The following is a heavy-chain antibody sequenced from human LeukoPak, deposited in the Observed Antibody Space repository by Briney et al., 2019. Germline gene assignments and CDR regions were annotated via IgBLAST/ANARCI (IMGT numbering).Heavy chain of an antibody. CDR1: GFTVSSYS. V-gene: IGHV3-64*01. D-gene: IGHD3-22*01. Sequence: PGGSLRLSCAASGFTVSSYSMHWVRQAPGKGLEFVSAISANGRKTYYANSVKGRFTISRDNSKNTLYPQMNSLRAEDTAVYYCARTRVYYYDSSGYYFDYWGQGTLVTVSS. J-gene: IGHJ4*02. CDR3: ARTRVYYYDSSGYYFDY. CDR2: ISANGRKT.